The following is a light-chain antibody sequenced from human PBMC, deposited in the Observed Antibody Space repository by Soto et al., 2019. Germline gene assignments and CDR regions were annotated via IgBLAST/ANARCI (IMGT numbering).Light chain of an antibody. V-gene: IGKV3-15*01. J-gene: IGKJ1*01. CDR1: QSVRSS. CDR3: QQSKNWPPWT. Sequence: EIVMTQSPATLSVSPGERVTLSCRASQSVRSSLAWYQQKPGQAPMLLIYGASTRATGIPARFSGSGSGTEFTLTISSLQSEDFAVYYCQQSKNWPPWTFGPGTKVEFK. CDR2: GAS.